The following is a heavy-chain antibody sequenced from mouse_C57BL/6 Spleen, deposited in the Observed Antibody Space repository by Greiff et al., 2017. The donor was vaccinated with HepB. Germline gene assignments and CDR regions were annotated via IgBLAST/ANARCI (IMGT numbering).Heavy chain of an antibody. D-gene: IGHD4-1*01. CDR3: TTWELAWFAY. V-gene: IGHV14-4*01. J-gene: IGHJ3*01. Sequence: EVRLGESGAELVRPGASVKLSCTASGFTIKDDYMHWVKQRPEQGLEWIGWIDPENGDTEYASKFQGKATITADTSSNTAYLQLSSLTSEDTAVYYCTTWELAWFAYWGQGTLVTVSA. CDR1: GFTIKDDY. CDR2: IDPENGDT.